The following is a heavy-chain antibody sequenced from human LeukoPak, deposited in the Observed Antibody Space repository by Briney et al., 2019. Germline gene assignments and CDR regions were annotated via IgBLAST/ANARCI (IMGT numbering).Heavy chain of an antibody. D-gene: IGHD1-14*01. J-gene: IGHJ4*02. Sequence: PSETLSLTCAVYGGSFSGYYWSWIRQPPGKGLEWIGEINHSGSTNYNPSLKSRVTISVDTSKNQFSLKLSSVTAADTAVYYCAREPVALLRGLAFDYWGQGTLVTVSS. CDR3: AREPVALLRGLAFDY. V-gene: IGHV4-34*01. CDR1: GGSFSGYY. CDR2: INHSGST.